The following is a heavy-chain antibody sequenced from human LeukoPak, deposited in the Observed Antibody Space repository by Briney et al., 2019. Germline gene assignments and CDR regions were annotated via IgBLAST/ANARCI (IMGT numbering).Heavy chain of an antibody. V-gene: IGHV3-66*02. CDR3: ASSLTTVTLYYYYYMDV. D-gene: IGHD4-11*01. CDR2: IYRGDNT. J-gene: IGHJ6*03. CDR1: GFTVSSKY. Sequence: LAGGSLRLSCAASGFTVSSKYMSWVRQAPGKGLEWVSVIYRGDNTYDADSGKGRFTISRDNSKNTLYLQMNSLRAEGTAVYYCASSLTTVTLYYYYYMDVWGKGTTVTVSS.